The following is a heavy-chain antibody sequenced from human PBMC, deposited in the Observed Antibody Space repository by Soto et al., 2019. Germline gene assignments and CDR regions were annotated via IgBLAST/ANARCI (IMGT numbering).Heavy chain of an antibody. V-gene: IGHV3-11*01. J-gene: IGHJ4*02. Sequence: PGGSLRLSCAASGFTFSDYYMSWIRQAPGKGLEWVSYISSSGSTIYYADSVKGRFTISRDNAKNSLYLQMNSLRAEDTAVYYCARPDYDSSGYYYFDYWGQGTLVTVSS. CDR3: ARPDYDSSGYYYFDY. D-gene: IGHD3-22*01. CDR2: ISSSGSTI. CDR1: GFTFSDYY.